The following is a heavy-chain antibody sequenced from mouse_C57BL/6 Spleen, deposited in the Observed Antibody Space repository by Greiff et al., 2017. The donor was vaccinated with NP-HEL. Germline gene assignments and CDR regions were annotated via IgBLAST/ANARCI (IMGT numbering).Heavy chain of an antibody. CDR2: INPSSGYT. D-gene: IGHD2-2*01. CDR1: GYTFTSYW. Sequence: VQLQQSGAELAKPGASVKLSCKASGYTFTSYWMHWVKQRPGQGLEWIGYINPSSGYTKYNQKFKDKATLTADKSSITAYMQLSSLTYEDSAVYYYGRRNGYDEEFAYWGQGTLVTVSA. CDR3: GRRNGYDEEFAY. V-gene: IGHV1-7*01. J-gene: IGHJ3*01.